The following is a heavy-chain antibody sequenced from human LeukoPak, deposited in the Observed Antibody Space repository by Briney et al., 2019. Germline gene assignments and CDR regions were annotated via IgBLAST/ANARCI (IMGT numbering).Heavy chain of an antibody. Sequence: GASVKVSCKASGYTFTSYYMHWVRQAPGQGLEWMGIINPSGGSTSYAQKFQGRVTMTRDTSTSTVYMELSSLRSDDTAVYYCAREEGAMNFDYWGQGTLVTVSS. V-gene: IGHV1-46*01. CDR1: GYTFTSYY. CDR3: AREEGAMNFDY. CDR2: INPSGGST. D-gene: IGHD1-26*01. J-gene: IGHJ4*02.